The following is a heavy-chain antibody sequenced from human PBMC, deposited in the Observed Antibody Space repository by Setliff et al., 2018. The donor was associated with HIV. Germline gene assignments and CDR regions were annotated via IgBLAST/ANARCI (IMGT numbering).Heavy chain of an antibody. V-gene: IGHV3-21*01. D-gene: IGHD6-19*01. Sequence: GGSLRLSCVASGFTFSSRWMHWVRQAPGKGLEWVSFISSTSEYIHYADSVKGRFTISRDNAKNSLSLQMDSLGVEDTAVYYCARQGAVTGHSFDYWGQGALVTVSS. CDR2: ISSTSEYI. J-gene: IGHJ4*02. CDR1: GFTFSSRW. CDR3: ARQGAVTGHSFDY.